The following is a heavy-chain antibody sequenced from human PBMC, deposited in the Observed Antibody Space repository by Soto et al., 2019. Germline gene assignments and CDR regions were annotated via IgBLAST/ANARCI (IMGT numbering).Heavy chain of an antibody. CDR2: ITWNAGSK. Sequence: EVQLVESGGGVVRPGGSLRLSCVASGFRFDDFGLTWVRQVPGKGPEWVAGITWNAGSKGYTDSVKGRFTISRDNAKNSLHLQMDSLREKDTALYFCARDGGVVTVDAFDLWGQGTMVTVSS. D-gene: IGHD3-16*01. V-gene: IGHV3-20*04. J-gene: IGHJ3*01. CDR1: GFRFDDFG. CDR3: ARDGGVVTVDAFDL.